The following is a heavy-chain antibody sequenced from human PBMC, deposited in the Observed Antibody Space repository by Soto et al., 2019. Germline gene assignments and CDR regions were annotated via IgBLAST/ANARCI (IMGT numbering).Heavy chain of an antibody. V-gene: IGHV5-10-1*01. J-gene: IGHJ6*04. Sequence: PGESLKISCKGSGYRFTSYWISWVRQMPGKGLEWMGRIDPSDSYTNYSPSFQGHVTISADKSISTAYLQWSSLTASDTATYYCARDRLRWYYYGRDVLRKGPRVTFSS. CDR1: GYRFTSYW. D-gene: IGHD4-17*01. CDR3: ARDRLRWYYYGRDV. CDR2: IDPSDSYT.